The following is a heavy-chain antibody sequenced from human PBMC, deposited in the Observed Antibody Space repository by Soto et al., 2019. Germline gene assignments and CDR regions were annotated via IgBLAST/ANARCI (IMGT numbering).Heavy chain of an antibody. CDR2: IYSGGST. D-gene: IGHD1-1*01. CDR3: AKTTVGPYYYYMDV. V-gene: IGHV3-53*04. CDR1: GFTVCSNY. Sequence: GGSLRLSCAASGFTVCSNYMSWVRQVPGKGLEWVSVIYSGGSTYYADSVKGRFTISRHNSKNTLYLQMNSLRAEDTAVYYCAKTTVGPYYYYMDVWGKGTTVTVSS. J-gene: IGHJ6*03.